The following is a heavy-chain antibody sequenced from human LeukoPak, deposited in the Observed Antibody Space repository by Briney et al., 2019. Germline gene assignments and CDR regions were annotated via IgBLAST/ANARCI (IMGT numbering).Heavy chain of an antibody. J-gene: IGHJ4*02. CDR2: INHSGST. CDR1: GGSFSGYY. D-gene: IGHD4-17*01. V-gene: IGHV4-34*01. CDR3: ARCLYGDYVDY. Sequence: KASETLSLTCAVYGGSFSGYYWSWIRQPPGRGLEWIGEINHSGSTNYNPSLKSRVTISVDTSKNQFSLKLSSVTAADTAVYYCARCLYGDYVDYWGQGTLVTVSS.